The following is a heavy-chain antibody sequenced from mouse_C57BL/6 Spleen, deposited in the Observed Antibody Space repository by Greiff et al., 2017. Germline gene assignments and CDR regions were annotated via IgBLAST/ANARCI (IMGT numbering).Heavy chain of an antibody. J-gene: IGHJ2*01. CDR1: GFNIPDDY. D-gene: IGHD3-1*01. CDR3: TTSGYTTSYAFGY. Sequence: VQLQQSGAELVRPGDSVKLSCTATGFNIPDDYMHWVQKRPEQSLEWIGCIDPENGDTDYASTIQGQGTISGDTTSKTAYLQLSSLTSEDTAVYYCTTSGYTTSYAFGYWGQGTTLTVSS. CDR2: IDPENGDT. V-gene: IGHV14-4*01.